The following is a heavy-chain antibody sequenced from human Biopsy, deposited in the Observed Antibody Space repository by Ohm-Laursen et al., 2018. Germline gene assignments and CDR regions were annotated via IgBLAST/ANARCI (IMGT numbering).Heavy chain of an antibody. CDR1: GASMTDYF. V-gene: IGHV4-4*07. D-gene: IGHD3-10*01. CDR2: AYPSGTT. J-gene: IGHJ6*02. CDR3: AGSRGHYFNGLDV. Sequence: SETLSLTCSVSGASMTDYFWSWIWQPAGKGLEWIGRAYPSGTTYYNPSLKGRVTISIDASKNQLSLKVTSVTAADTAVFHCAGSRGHYFNGLDVWGQGTTVIVSS.